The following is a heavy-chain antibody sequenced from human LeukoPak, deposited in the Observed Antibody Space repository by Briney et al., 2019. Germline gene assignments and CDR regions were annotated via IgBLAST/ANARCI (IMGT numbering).Heavy chain of an antibody. D-gene: IGHD3-10*01. J-gene: IGHJ4*02. V-gene: IGHV3-30*18. CDR2: ISYDGSNK. CDR1: GFTFSSYG. CDR3: AKDGMVGGLGEFDY. Sequence: GGSLRLSCAASGFTFSSYGMHWVRQAPGKGLEWVGVISYDGSNKYYADSVKGRFTISRDNSKNTLYLQMNSLRAEDTAVYYCAKDGMVGGLGEFDYWGQGTLVTVSS.